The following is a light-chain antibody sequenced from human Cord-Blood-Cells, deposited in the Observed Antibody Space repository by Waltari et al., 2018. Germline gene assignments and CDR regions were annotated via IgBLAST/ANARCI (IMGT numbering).Light chain of an antibody. CDR1: QSVSSY. Sequence: EIVLTQPPATLSLSPGERATLSCRASQSVSSYLAWYQQKPGQAPRLLIYDASNRATGIPARFSGSGSGTDFTLTISSLGPEDFAVYYCQQRSNWPPQVTFGQGTRLEIK. J-gene: IGKJ5*01. CDR2: DAS. V-gene: IGKV3-11*01. CDR3: QQRSNWPPQVT.